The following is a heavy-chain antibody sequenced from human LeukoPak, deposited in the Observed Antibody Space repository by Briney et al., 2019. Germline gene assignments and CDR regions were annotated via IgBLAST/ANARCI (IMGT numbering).Heavy chain of an antibody. CDR2: IIPIFGTA. D-gene: IGHD4-17*01. J-gene: IGHJ4*02. V-gene: IGHV1-69*05. CDR1: GGTFISYA. Sequence: SVKVSCKASGGTFISYAISWVRQAPGQGLEWRGGIIPIFGTANYAQKFQGRVTITTDESTSTAYMELSSLRSEDTAVYYCARVLGDGDYVLDYWGQGTLVTVSS. CDR3: ARVLGDGDYVLDY.